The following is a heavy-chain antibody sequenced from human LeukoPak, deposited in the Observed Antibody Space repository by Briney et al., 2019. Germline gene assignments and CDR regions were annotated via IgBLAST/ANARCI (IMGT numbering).Heavy chain of an antibody. CDR1: GYTFTSYA. D-gene: IGHD2-15*01. Sequence: ASVKVSCKASGYTFTSYAMHWVRQAPGQRLEWMGWINASNGNTKYSQKFQGRVTNTRDTSASTAYMELSSLRSEDTAVYYCARARCSGGSCYSVDDAFDIWGQGTKVTVSS. V-gene: IGHV1-3*01. J-gene: IGHJ3*02. CDR2: INASNGNT. CDR3: ARARCSGGSCYSVDDAFDI.